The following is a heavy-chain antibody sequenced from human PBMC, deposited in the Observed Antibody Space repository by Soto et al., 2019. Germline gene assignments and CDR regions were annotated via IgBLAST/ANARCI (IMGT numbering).Heavy chain of an antibody. CDR3: ARVFRPNIVVGMDV. D-gene: IGHD2-2*01. J-gene: IGHJ6*03. V-gene: IGHV1-69*02. Sequence: ASVKVSCKASGGTFSSYTISCVRQAPGQGLEWMGRIIPILGIANYAQKFQGRVTITADKSTSTAYMELSSLRSEDTAVYYCARVFRPNIVVGMDVWGKGTTVTVSS. CDR2: IIPILGIA. CDR1: GGTFSSYT.